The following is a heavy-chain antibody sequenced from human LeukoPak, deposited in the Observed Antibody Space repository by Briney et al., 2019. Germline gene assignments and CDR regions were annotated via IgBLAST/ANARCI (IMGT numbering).Heavy chain of an antibody. CDR2: IGGSDTIV. J-gene: IGHJ4*02. D-gene: IGHD1-26*01. CDR3: ARVAWELLRRTSHFDY. CDR1: EFNVNDYY. Sequence: GGSLRLSCGASEFNVNDYYMSWVRQAPGKGLEWISDIGGSDTIVAYAGSVEGRFTISRDIAKNSLFLQMNSLRAEDTAVYYCARVAWELLRRTSHFDYWGQGTLVTVSS. V-gene: IGHV3-11*04.